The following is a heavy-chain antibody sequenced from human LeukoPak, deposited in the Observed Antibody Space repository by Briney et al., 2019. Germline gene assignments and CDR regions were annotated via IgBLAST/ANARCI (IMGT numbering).Heavy chain of an antibody. D-gene: IGHD3-22*01. V-gene: IGHV3-33*01. Sequence: PGGSLRLSCAASGFTFSSYGMHWVRQTPGKGLEWVAVIWYDGGNKYYADSVKGRFTISRDNSKNTLYLQMNSLRAEDTAVYYCARDPDSSGYSVFYFDYWGQGTLVTVSS. CDR2: IWYDGGNK. J-gene: IGHJ4*02. CDR3: ARDPDSSGYSVFYFDY. CDR1: GFTFSSYG.